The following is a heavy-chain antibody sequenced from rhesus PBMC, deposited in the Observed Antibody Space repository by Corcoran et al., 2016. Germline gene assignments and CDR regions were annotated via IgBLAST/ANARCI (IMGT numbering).Heavy chain of an antibody. CDR3: TRDMSITRMITGYYYTVGLDS. V-gene: IGHV3S16*01. Sequence: EVQLVESGGGLVQPGGSLRLSCAASGFTFSSYGMSWVRQAPGKGLEWVSYFSSASSYKNNTHSVEGRFTIARDNAKNSLSLQMNSLRAEDTAVYYCTRDMSITRMITGYYYTVGLDSWGQGVVVTVSS. CDR1: GFTFSSYG. CDR2: FSSASSYK. D-gene: IGHD3-9*01. J-gene: IGHJ6*01.